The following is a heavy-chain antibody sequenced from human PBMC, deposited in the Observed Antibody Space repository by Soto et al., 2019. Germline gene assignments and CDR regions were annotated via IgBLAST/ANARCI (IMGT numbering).Heavy chain of an antibody. CDR2: IHNSGSP. CDR3: GILDMITFGGKPGPNDVFDG. J-gene: IGHJ3*01. Sequence: SETLSLTCSVSGASIYNGGYFWSWIRQSPGKGLEWIGHIHNSGSPYNNPSLKSRVTISADTSMNQFSLALTSVTAADTAVYYCGILDMITFGGKPGPNDVFDGGGQGKMVPVS. CDR1: GASIYNGGYF. D-gene: IGHD3-16*01. V-gene: IGHV4-30-4*01.